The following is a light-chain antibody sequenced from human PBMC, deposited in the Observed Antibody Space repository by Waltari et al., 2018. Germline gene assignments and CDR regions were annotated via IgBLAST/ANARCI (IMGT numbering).Light chain of an antibody. CDR1: SSDFGRYNY. V-gene: IGLV2-8*01. CDR3: SSYIGTNNWV. J-gene: IGLJ3*02. CDR2: EID. Sequence: QSALTQFPSASGSPGQSVTISCTGTSSDFGRYNYVPWYQHHPGKAPKLMIYEIDKRPSGVPDRFSGSMSGNTASLTVSGLQAEDEADYYCSSYIGTNNWVFGGGTKLTVL.